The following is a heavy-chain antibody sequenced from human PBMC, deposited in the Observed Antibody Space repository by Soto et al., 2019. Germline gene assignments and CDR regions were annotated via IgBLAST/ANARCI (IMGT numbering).Heavy chain of an antibody. CDR1: GFIVNGKNS. CDR3: ATWRPREHALDV. Sequence: DVQVVESGGGLIQPGGSLRLSCAASGFIVNGKNSLTWVRQAPGKGLEWLSAVYSAAGTFYAGSVTGRFTVALDNVTKTVYLRLTRPRPEATVVYYCATWRPREHALDVWGPGTRATASA. D-gene: IGHD1-26*01. V-gene: IGHV3-53*01. J-gene: IGHJ3*01. CDR2: VYSAAGT.